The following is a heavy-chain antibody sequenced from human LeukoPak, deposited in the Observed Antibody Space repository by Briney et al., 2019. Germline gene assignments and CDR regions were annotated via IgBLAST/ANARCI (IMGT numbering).Heavy chain of an antibody. D-gene: IGHD4-23*01. CDR1: GVTFSNSA. J-gene: IGHJ3*01. CDR2: IVVGGGNT. Sequence: SVKVSCKASGVTFSNSAIQWVRQARGQRLEWIGWIVVGGGNTNYAQRFQDRVTITRDMSTSTAYMELSSPRSEDTAVYYCAAEIYGGNSNCCTFDFWGPGTPVTVSS. V-gene: IGHV1-58*02. CDR3: AAEIYGGNSNCCTFDF.